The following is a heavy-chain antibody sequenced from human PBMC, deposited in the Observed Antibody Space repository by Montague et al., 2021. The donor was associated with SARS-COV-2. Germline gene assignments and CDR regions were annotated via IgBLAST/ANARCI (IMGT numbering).Heavy chain of an antibody. J-gene: IGHJ6*02. D-gene: IGHD2-8*01. CDR1: GGSTNYYY. CDR3: ARVARYCTNGVCQTYYYYGLDV. CDR2: MYYSGST. Sequence: SETLSLTCIVSGGSTNYYYWSWIRQSPGKGLEWIGYMYYSGSTNYNPSLKSRVTMSIDRSKNQFSLKLRSMTAADTAVYYCARVARYCTNGVCQTYYYYGLDVWGQGTTVTVSS. V-gene: IGHV4-59*01.